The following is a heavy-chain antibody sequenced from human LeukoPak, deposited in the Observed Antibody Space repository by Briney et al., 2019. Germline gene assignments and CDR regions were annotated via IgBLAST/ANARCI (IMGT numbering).Heavy chain of an antibody. CDR1: GGSISSSSYY. CDR3: ARAKYGSGSYYPDY. J-gene: IGHJ4*02. CDR2: IYYSGST. D-gene: IGHD3-10*01. V-gene: IGHV4-39*01. Sequence: KPSETLSLTCTVSGGSISSSSYYWGWIRQPPGKGLEWIGSIYYSGSTYYNPSLKSRVTISVDTSKNQFSLKLSSVTAADTAVYYCARAKYGSGSYYPDYWGQGTLVTVSS.